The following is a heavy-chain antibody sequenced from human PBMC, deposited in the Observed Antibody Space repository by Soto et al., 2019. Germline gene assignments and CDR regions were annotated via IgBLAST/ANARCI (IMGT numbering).Heavy chain of an antibody. CDR2: ISSSSSYT. CDR1: GFTFSDYY. CDR3: ARDYSNYPYYYGMDV. D-gene: IGHD4-4*01. Sequence: PGGSLRLSCAASGFTFSDYYMSWIRQAPGKGLEWVSYISSSSSYTNYADSVKGRFTISRDNAKNSLYLQMNSLRAEDTAVYYCARDYSNYPYYYGMDVWGQGTTVTVSS. V-gene: IGHV3-11*06. J-gene: IGHJ6*02.